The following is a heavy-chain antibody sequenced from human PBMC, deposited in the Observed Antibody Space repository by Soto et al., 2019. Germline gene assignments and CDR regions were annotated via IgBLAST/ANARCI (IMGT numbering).Heavy chain of an antibody. J-gene: IGHJ6*02. D-gene: IGHD6-6*01. CDR3: ARRSSSLKGYYYYGMDV. V-gene: IGHV4-59*01. Sequence: ASETLSLTCPVSGGSISSYYWIWIRQPPGKGLEWIGYIYYSGSTNYNPSLKSRVTISVDTSKNQFSLKLSSVTAADTAVYYCARRSSSLKGYYYYGMDVWGQGTTVTVSS. CDR2: IYYSGST. CDR1: GGSISSYY.